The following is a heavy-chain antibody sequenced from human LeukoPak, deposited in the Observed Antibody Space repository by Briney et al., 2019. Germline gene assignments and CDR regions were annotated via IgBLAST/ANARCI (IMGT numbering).Heavy chain of an antibody. D-gene: IGHD3-22*01. CDR3: AKDLDYYDSSGYYPADAFDI. V-gene: IGHV3-23*01. J-gene: IGHJ3*02. CDR2: ISGSGGST. CDR1: EFTFSSYA. Sequence: GGSLRLSCAASEFTFSSYAMSWVRQAPGKGLEWVSAISGSGGSTYYADSVKGRFTISRDNSKNTLYLQMNSLRAEDTAVYYCAKDLDYYDSSGYYPADAFDIWGQGTMVTVSS.